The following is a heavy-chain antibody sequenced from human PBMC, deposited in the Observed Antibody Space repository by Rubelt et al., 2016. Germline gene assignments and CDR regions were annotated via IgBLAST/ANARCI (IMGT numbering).Heavy chain of an antibody. V-gene: IGHV4-39*07. J-gene: IGHJ4*02. CDR2: IYYSGST. D-gene: IGHD6-13*01. CDR3: ARVGYSSSWYVPY. CDR1: GGSISSSSYY. Sequence: QLQLQESGPGLVKPSETLSLTCTVSGGSISSSSYYWGWIRQPPGKGLEWIGSIYYSGSTYYNPSLKSRVTISVDTAKNQFALKLSSVTAADTAVCYWARVGYSSSWYVPYWGQGTLVTVSS.